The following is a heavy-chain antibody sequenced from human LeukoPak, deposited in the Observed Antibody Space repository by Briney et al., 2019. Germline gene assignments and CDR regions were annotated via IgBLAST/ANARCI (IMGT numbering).Heavy chain of an antibody. CDR2: IYYSGST. Sequence: KTSKTLSLTCTVSGGSISSYYWSWIRQPPGKGLEWIGYIYYSGSTNYNPSLKSRVTISVDTSKNQFSLKLSSVTAADTAVYYCARDGDYYDSSGWDAFDIWGQGTMVTVSS. J-gene: IGHJ3*02. V-gene: IGHV4-59*01. D-gene: IGHD3-22*01. CDR1: GGSISSYY. CDR3: ARDGDYYDSSGWDAFDI.